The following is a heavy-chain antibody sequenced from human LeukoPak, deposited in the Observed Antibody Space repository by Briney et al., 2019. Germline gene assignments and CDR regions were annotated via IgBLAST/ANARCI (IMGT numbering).Heavy chain of an antibody. Sequence: RPSETLSLTCTVSGGSIRSYYWSWIRQPPGKGLEWIGYIYSSGSTNYNPSLKSRVTISVDTSKNQFSLRLSSVTAADTAVYYCARYSSSVLATGGTSRWFDPWGQGTLVTVSS. J-gene: IGHJ5*02. CDR3: ARYSSSVLATGGTSRWFDP. CDR1: GGSIRSYY. CDR2: IYSSGST. V-gene: IGHV4-59*08. D-gene: IGHD6-13*01.